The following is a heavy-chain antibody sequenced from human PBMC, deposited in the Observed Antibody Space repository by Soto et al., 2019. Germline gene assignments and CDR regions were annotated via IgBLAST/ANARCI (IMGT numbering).Heavy chain of an antibody. D-gene: IGHD6-13*01. Sequence: VSVKVSCKVSGYTLTELSMHWVRQAPGKGLEWMGGFDPEDGETIYAQKFQGRVTMTEDTSTDTAYMELSSLRSEDTAVYYCATGVYSSSWSPTPYYYGMDVWGQGTTVTVSS. CDR3: ATGVYSSSWSPTPYYYGMDV. V-gene: IGHV1-24*01. CDR2: FDPEDGET. CDR1: GYTLTELS. J-gene: IGHJ6*02.